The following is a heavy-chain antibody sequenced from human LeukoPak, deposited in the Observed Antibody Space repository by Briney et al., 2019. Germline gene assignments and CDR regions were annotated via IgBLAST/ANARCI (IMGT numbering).Heavy chain of an antibody. J-gene: IGHJ2*01. CDR3: AKDSVYSSSWYSRYFDL. CDR2: IGWNSGSI. V-gene: IGHV3-9*01. D-gene: IGHD6-13*01. CDR1: GFTFDDYA. Sequence: SLRLSCAASGFTFDDYAMHWVRQAPGKGLEWVSGIGWNSGSIGYADSVKGRFTISRDNAKHSLYLQMNSLRAEDTALYYCAKDSVYSSSWYSRYFDLWGRGTLVTVSS.